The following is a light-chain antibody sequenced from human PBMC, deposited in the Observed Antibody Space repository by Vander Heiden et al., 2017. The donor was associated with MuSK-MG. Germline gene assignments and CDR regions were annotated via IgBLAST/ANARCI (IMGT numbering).Light chain of an antibody. CDR3: QRAGKSPYT. V-gene: IGKV3-20*01. J-gene: IGKJ2*01. Sequence: EVLLTQSPGTLSLSPGERATFSCRASQSVDSRWLAWYQQKPGQAPRILFSATSTRATGIPDRYSASGSGTDFTLSISRLEPEDFAVYYCQRAGKSPYTFGQGTKMEIK. CDR2: ATS. CDR1: QSVDSRW.